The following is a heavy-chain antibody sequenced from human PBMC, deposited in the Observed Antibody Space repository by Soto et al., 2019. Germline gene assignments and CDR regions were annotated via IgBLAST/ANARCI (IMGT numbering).Heavy chain of an antibody. CDR1: GGSISSSSYY. Sequence: QLQLQESGPGLVKPSETLSLTCTVSGGSISSSSYYWGWIRQPPGKGLEWIGSIYYSGSTYYNPSLKSRVTISVDTSKNQFSLKLSSVTAAYTAVYYCAALWFGEPPDYMDVWGKGTTVTVSS. D-gene: IGHD3-10*01. J-gene: IGHJ6*03. CDR2: IYYSGST. CDR3: AALWFGEPPDYMDV. V-gene: IGHV4-39*01.